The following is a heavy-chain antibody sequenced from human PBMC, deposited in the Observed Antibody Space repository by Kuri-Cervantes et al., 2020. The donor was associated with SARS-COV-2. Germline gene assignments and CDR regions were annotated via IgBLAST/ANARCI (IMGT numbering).Heavy chain of an antibody. V-gene: IGHV3-30*04. J-gene: IGHJ4*02. D-gene: IGHD3-22*01. CDR3: ASLWDSSGYPGVY. CDR2: ISYDGSNK. Sequence: GGSLRLSCAASGFTFSSYAMHWVRQAPGKGLEWVAVISYDGSNKYYADSVKGRFTISRDNSKNTLYLQMNSLRAEDTAVYYCASLWDSSGYPGVYWGQGNLVTVSS. CDR1: GFTFSSYA.